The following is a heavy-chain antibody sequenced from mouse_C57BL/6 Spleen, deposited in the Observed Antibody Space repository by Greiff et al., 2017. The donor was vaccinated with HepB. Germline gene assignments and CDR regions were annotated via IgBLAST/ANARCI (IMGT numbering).Heavy chain of an antibody. V-gene: IGHV1-22*01. Sequence: EVQLQQSGPELVKPGASVKMSCKASGYTFTDYNMHWVKQSPGKSLEWIGYINPNNGGTSYNQKFKGKATLTVNKSSSTAYMELRSLTSEDSAVYYGARSRATVHWYFDVWGTGTTVTVSS. CDR1: GYTFTDYN. CDR2: INPNNGGT. J-gene: IGHJ1*03. D-gene: IGHD1-1*01. CDR3: ARSRATVHWYFDV.